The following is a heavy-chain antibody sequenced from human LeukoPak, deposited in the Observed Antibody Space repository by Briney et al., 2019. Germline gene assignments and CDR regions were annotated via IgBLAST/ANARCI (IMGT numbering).Heavy chain of an antibody. J-gene: IGHJ6*03. D-gene: IGHD3-10*01. CDR1: GFTFSSYG. CDR3: AKAGRRALLWFGELEYMDV. CDR2: ISGSGGST. Sequence: GGSLRLSCAASGFTFSSYGMSWVRQAPGKGLEWVSAISGSGGSTYYADSVKGRFTISRDNSKSTLYLQMNSLRAEDTAVYYCAKAGRRALLWFGELEYMDVWGKGTTVTISS. V-gene: IGHV3-23*01.